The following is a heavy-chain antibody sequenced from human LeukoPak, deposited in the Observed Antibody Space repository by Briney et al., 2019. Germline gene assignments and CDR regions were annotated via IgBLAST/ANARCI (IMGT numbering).Heavy chain of an antibody. CDR1: GGSISSSSSF. CDR2: IYSSGTT. Sequence: PSETLSLTCTVSGGSISSSSSFWGWIRQSPGRGLEWIANIYSSGTTYYNPSLDSRVTISVDTSKNQFSLKLTSVTAADAAVYYCFWSGYLHGMDVWGQGTTVTVSS. V-gene: IGHV4-39*01. CDR3: FWSGYLHGMDV. D-gene: IGHD3-3*01. J-gene: IGHJ6*02.